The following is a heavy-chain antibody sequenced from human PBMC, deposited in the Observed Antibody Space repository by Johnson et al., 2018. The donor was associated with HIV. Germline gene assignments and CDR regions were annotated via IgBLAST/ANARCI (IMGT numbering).Heavy chain of an antibody. CDR1: GFTFSSYW. CDR2: IKQDGSEK. D-gene: IGHD6-19*01. CDR3: ARDAVISSGWYNVDTFDI. V-gene: IGHV3-7*05. Sequence: VQLVESGGGLVQPGGSLRLSCAASGFTFSSYWVTWVRQAPGKGLEWVANIKQDGSEKYYVDSVKGRFPISRDNAKNSLYLQMNTLRAEDTAVYYCARDAVISSGWYNVDTFDIWGQGTMVTVSS. J-gene: IGHJ3*02.